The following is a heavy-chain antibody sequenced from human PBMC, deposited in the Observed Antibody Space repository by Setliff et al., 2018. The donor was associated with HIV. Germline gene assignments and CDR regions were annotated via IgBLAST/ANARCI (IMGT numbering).Heavy chain of an antibody. D-gene: IGHD4-17*01. V-gene: IGHV7-4-1*01. J-gene: IGHJ4*02. CDR1: GYTFTDYG. Sequence: SVKVSCKASGYTFTDYGINWVRQAPGQGLEWMGWINTNNGNPTYAQGFTGRFVFSSDTSVRTAYLQIVGLKAEDTAVYFCARDDYANTDLDVWGPGTLVTVSS. CDR3: ARDDYANTDLDV. CDR2: INTNNGNP.